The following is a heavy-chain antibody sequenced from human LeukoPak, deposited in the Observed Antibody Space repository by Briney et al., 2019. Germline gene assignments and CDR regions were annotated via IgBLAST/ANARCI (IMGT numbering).Heavy chain of an antibody. Sequence: PGGSLRLSCAASGFTFSGYAMTWVRQAPGKGLEWVSGITGSGDGTHYAESVKGRFTISRDNSKSTLYLQTNSLTVEDTAIYYCAKRDVYDTSSYRPFCLSWGRGTLVTVSS. CDR3: AKRDVYDTSSYRPFCLS. CDR1: GFTFSGYA. V-gene: IGHV3-23*01. CDR2: ITGSGDGT. D-gene: IGHD3-16*02. J-gene: IGHJ5*02.